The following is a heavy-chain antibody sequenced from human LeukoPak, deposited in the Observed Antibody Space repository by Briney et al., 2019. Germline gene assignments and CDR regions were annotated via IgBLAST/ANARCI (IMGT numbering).Heavy chain of an antibody. J-gene: IGHJ4*02. D-gene: IGHD2-15*01. CDR1: GYTFTSYY. Sequence: ASVKVSCKASGYTFTSYYMHWVRQAPGQGLEWMGGIIPIFGTANYAQKFQGRVTITADESTSTAYMELSSLRSEDTAVYYCARDCSGGSCYSDYWGQGTLVTVSS. V-gene: IGHV1-69*13. CDR3: ARDCSGGSCYSDY. CDR2: IIPIFGTA.